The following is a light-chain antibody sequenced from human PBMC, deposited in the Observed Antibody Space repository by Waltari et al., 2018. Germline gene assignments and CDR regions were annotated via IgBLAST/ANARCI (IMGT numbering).Light chain of an antibody. V-gene: IGKV3-11*01. CDR3: QQRANSPIT. J-gene: IGKJ3*01. CDR2: DAS. CDR1: QSISHY. Sequence: EIVLTQSPATLSLSPGERATPSCKASQSISHYLAWYQQKPGHTPRLLIFDASNRATGIPARFSGRGSGTDFTLTISSLEPEDFAVYYCQQRANSPITFGPGTTVDIK.